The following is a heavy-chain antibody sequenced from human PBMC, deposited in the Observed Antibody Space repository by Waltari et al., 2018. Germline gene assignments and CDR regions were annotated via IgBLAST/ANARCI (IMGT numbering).Heavy chain of an antibody. CDR1: GFTFSSYG. CDR2: ISYDGSNK. V-gene: IGHV3-30*18. Sequence: QVQLVESGGGVVQPGRSLRLSCAASGFTFSSYGMHWVRQAPGKGLEWVEVISYDGSNKYYAESGKGRFTISRDNSKNTLYLQMNSLRAEDTAVYYCAKDRADGGYGMDVWGQGTTVTVSS. J-gene: IGHJ6*02. CDR3: AKDRADGGYGMDV. D-gene: IGHD4-17*01.